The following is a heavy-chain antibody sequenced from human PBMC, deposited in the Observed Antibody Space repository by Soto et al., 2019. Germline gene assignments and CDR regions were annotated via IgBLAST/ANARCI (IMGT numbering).Heavy chain of an antibody. Sequence: GGSLRRSCAASGFTFGRYAMSWVRQAPGKGLVWVSAISGSGGSTYYADSVRGRLTISRDNTKTALYGKMNSLKAGDRDVYYCAKVPYSSGWSYYFDYWGQGTRDTVSS. CDR2: ISGSGGST. CDR1: GFTFGRYA. V-gene: IGHV3-23*01. J-gene: IGHJ4*02. CDR3: AKVPYSSGWSYYFDY. D-gene: IGHD6-19*01.